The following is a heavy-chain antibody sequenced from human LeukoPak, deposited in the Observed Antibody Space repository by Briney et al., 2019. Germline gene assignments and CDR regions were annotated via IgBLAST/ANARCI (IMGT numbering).Heavy chain of an antibody. CDR1: GGSFSGYY. CDR2: INHSGST. V-gene: IGHV4-34*01. D-gene: IGHD2-21*02. J-gene: IGHJ6*02. Sequence: SGTLSLTCAVYGGSFSGYYWRWIRQPPGKGLEWIGEINHSGSTNYNPSLKSRVTISVDTSKNQFSLKLSSVTAADTAVYYCARGPRAGDWDSGMDVWGQGTTVTVSS. CDR3: ARGPRAGDWDSGMDV.